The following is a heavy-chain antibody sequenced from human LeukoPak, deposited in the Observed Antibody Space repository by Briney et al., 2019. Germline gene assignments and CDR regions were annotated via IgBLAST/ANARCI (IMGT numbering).Heavy chain of an antibody. CDR2: ITSNGGRT. Sequence: GGSLRLSCAVAAFTFSSYTMHWVRQPAGEVVEYVAAITSNGGRTYYANSVKGRFTISRDNSKNTLYLQMGSLRVEDMAVYYCARSRGLDLHYYDYMDVWGKGTTVTVSS. D-gene: IGHD3-10*01. CDR3: ARSRGLDLHYYDYMDV. J-gene: IGHJ6*03. V-gene: IGHV3-64*01. CDR1: AFTFSSYT.